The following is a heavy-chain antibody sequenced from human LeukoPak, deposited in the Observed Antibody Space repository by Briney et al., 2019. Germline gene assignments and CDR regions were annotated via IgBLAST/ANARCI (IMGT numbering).Heavy chain of an antibody. CDR1: GGSIRSGGYY. Sequence: SETLSLTCTVSGGSIRSGGYYWSWIRQHPGKGLEWIGYIYYSGSTYYNPSLKSRVTISVDTSKNQFSLKLSSVTAADTAVYYCAREVVPAAKTAKVGAFDIWGQGTMVTVSS. D-gene: IGHD2-2*01. J-gene: IGHJ3*02. CDR3: AREVVPAAKTAKVGAFDI. CDR2: IYYSGST. V-gene: IGHV4-31*03.